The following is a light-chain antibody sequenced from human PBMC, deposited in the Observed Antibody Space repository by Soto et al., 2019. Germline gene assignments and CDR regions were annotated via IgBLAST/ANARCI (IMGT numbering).Light chain of an antibody. CDR1: TNY. CDR2: DVN. V-gene: IGLV2-11*01. J-gene: IGLJ1*01. Sequence: QSALTQPRSVSGSPGQSVTISCTGTTNYVSWYQQHPGKAPKLMIYDVNKRPSGVPDRFSGSKSGSTASLTISGLQAEDEADYYCCSFAGSYTSYFFGTGTKVTVL. CDR3: CSFAGSYTSYF.